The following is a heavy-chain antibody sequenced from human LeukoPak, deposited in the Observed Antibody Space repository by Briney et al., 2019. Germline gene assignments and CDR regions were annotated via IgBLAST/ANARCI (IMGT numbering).Heavy chain of an antibody. CDR1: GYTFTSYD. Sequence: ASVKVSCKASGYTFTSYDINWVRHATGQGLEWMGWMNPNSGNTGYAQKFQGRVTMTRNTSISTAYMELSSLRSEDTAVYYCARGTYYDFWSGYLGAHFGMFDPWGQGTLVTVSS. D-gene: IGHD3-3*01. CDR3: ARGTYYDFWSGYLGAHFGMFDP. V-gene: IGHV1-8*01. CDR2: MNPNSGNT. J-gene: IGHJ5*02.